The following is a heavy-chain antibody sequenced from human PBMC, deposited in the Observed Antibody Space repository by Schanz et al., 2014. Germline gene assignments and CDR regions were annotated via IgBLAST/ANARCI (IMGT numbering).Heavy chain of an antibody. Sequence: QVLLVESGGGLVKPGGSLRLSCSASGFTFSDSFMSWIRQTPGKGLEWLSYISSSGNIIHYADSVKGRFTISRDNAKNSLYLQMTGRRAEDTAVYYCARAPPPYSSSPYYWYYGMDVWGQGTTVTVSS. CDR1: GFTFSDSF. D-gene: IGHD6-6*01. CDR3: ARAPPPYSSSPYYWYYGMDV. J-gene: IGHJ6*02. V-gene: IGHV3-11*01. CDR2: ISSSGNII.